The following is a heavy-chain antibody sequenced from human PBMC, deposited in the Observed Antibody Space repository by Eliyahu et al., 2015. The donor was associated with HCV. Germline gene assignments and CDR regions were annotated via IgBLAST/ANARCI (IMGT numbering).Heavy chain of an antibody. CDR1: GGTFNSYA. CDR2: IIPLLGVI. Sequence: QVQLVQSGAEVKKPGSSVKVSCKASGGTFNSYAISWXRQAPGQGLEWMGRIIPLLGVIHYAQKLQGRVTISADKSTSTAYMELSSLRSEDTAIYYCARVDYSGNTFDYWGQGTLVTVSS. V-gene: IGHV1-69*04. D-gene: IGHD4-23*01. J-gene: IGHJ4*02. CDR3: ARVDYSGNTFDY.